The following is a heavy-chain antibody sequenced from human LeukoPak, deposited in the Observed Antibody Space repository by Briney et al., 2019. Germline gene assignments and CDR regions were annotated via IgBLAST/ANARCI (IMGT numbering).Heavy chain of an antibody. Sequence: ASVKVSCKASVYTFTGYYIHWVRQAPGQGLEWMGWINPNSGGTNYAQKFQGRVTMTRDTSISTVYMELSRLRSDDTAVYYCARAQVEYCSGGRCYSGYWGQGTLVTVSS. CDR1: VYTFTGYY. CDR2: INPNSGGT. J-gene: IGHJ4*02. V-gene: IGHV1-2*02. CDR3: ARAQVEYCSGGRCYSGY. D-gene: IGHD2-15*01.